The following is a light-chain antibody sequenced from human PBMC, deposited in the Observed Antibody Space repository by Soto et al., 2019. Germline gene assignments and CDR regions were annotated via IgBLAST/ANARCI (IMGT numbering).Light chain of an antibody. J-gene: IGKJ5*01. CDR3: QQRANWPIT. Sequence: ESVLTQSPVTLSLSPGERATLSCRASQSVSSYLAWYQQKFGQAPRLLIYDASNRATGIPARFSGSGSGTDFTLTINSLEPEDFAVYYCQQRANWPITFGQGTRLEIK. CDR2: DAS. V-gene: IGKV3-11*01. CDR1: QSVSSY.